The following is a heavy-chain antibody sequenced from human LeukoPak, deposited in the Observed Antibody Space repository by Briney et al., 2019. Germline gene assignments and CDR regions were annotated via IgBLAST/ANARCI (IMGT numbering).Heavy chain of an antibody. D-gene: IGHD6-13*01. V-gene: IGHV3-23*01. CDR3: AKGGRSWYFDN. CDR2: FIGSGSTS. CDR1: GFTFSNYV. Sequence: GGSLRLSCAVSGFTFSNYVVHWVRQAPGKGLEWVSAFIGSGSTSFYADSVKGRFTISGDNAKNTLYLQMHSLRAEDTAVYYCAKGGRSWYFDNWGQGTLVSVFS. J-gene: IGHJ4*02.